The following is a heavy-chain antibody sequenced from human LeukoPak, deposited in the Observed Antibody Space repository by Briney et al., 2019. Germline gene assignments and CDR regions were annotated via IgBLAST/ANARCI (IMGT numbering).Heavy chain of an antibody. J-gene: IGHJ3*02. CDR3: AKGYNWNDAAFDI. CDR1: GFTFSSYG. Sequence: GGSLRLSCAASGFTFSSYGMHWVRQAPGKGLEWVAVISYDGSNKYYADSVKGRFTISRDNSKNTLYLQMNSLRAEDTAVYYCAKGYNWNDAAFDIWGQGTMVTVSS. D-gene: IGHD1-1*01. CDR2: ISYDGSNK. V-gene: IGHV3-30*18.